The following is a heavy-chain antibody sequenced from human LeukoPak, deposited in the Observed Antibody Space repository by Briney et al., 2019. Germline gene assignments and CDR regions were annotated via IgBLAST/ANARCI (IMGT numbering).Heavy chain of an antibody. CDR3: ARGVERYFDWYFDY. Sequence: GGSLRLSCAASGLTLSSYGMHWVRQAPGKGLEWLIIIWYDGRNKSKGDSVKGRFTISRDNSKNTLYLQMNSLRAEDTAVYYCARGVERYFDWYFDYWGQGTLVTVSS. D-gene: IGHD3-9*01. CDR2: IWYDGRNK. V-gene: IGHV3-33*01. CDR1: GLTLSSYG. J-gene: IGHJ4*02.